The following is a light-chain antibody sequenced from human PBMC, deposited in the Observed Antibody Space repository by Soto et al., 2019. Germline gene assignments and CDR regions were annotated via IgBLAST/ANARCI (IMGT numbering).Light chain of an antibody. J-gene: IGKJ4*01. CDR3: KQRINWPPT. Sequence: EIVLTQSPATLSLSPGERATLSCWASQSVSAYLAWYQQKPGQAPRVLIYDASNRATGIPARFSGSGYGTDFTLTITSLEPEDFAFYYCKQRINWPPTFGGGTKVEIK. CDR1: QSVSAY. V-gene: IGKV3-11*01. CDR2: DAS.